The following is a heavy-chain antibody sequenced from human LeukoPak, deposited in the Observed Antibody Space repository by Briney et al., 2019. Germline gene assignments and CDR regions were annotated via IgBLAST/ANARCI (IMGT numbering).Heavy chain of an antibody. D-gene: IGHD1-14*01. J-gene: IGHJ4*02. CDR3: ARFHRHQLPKSDY. CDR1: GYMFTDYD. V-gene: IGHV1-8*01. CDR2: MNPYSGST. Sequence: GASVKVPCKTSGYMFTDYDINWVRQATGQGLEWMGWMNPYSGSTGYAQNFQGRVTMTRDTSITTAYMELSSLTSEDTAVYYCARFHRHQLPKSDYWGQGTLVTVSS.